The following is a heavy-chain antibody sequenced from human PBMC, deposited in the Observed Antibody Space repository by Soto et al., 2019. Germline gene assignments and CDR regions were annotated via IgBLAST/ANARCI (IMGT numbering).Heavy chain of an antibody. CDR2: ISTNSGST. J-gene: IGHJ6*02. CDR3: AKSEDLRITVFGVRYYGMDV. V-gene: IGHV3-23*01. D-gene: IGHD3-3*01. Sequence: EVQLLESGGGLVQPGGALRVSCAASGFTFSNYAMSGVRQAPGKGLERVSTISTNSGSTYYADSVKGRFTVSRDYSKNTLYLQMSSLRAEDTAVYYCAKSEDLRITVFGVRYYGMDVWGQGTTVTVSS. CDR1: GFTFSNYA.